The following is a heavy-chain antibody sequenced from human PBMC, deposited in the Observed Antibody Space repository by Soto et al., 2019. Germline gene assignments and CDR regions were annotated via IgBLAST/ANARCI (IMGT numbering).Heavy chain of an antibody. CDR1: GYTFTSYY. J-gene: IGHJ3*02. CDR3: ARDVTTGTSDTDGAFDI. CDR2: INPSGGST. V-gene: IGHV1-46*03. Sequence: ASVKVSCKASGYTFTSYYMHWVRQAPGQGLEWMGIINPSGGSTSYAQKFQGRVTMTRDTSTSTVYMELSSLRSEDTAVYYCARDVTTGTSDTDGAFDIWGQGTMVIVSS. D-gene: IGHD1-1*01.